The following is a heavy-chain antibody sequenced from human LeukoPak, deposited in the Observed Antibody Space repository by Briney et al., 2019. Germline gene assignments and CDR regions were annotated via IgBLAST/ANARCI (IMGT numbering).Heavy chain of an antibody. CDR2: ISSSGSTI. Sequence: KSGGSLRLSCAASGFTFSDYYMSWIRQAPGKGLEWVSYISSSGSTIYYADSVKGRFTISRDNAKNSLYLQMNSLRAEDTAVYYCAKDRELLPFDYWGQGTLVTVSS. V-gene: IGHV3-11*04. CDR3: AKDRELLPFDY. J-gene: IGHJ4*02. D-gene: IGHD1-26*01. CDR1: GFTFSDYY.